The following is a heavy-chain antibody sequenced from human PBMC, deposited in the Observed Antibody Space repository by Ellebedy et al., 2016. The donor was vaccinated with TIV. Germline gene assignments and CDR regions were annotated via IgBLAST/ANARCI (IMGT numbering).Heavy chain of an antibody. V-gene: IGHV1-2*02. J-gene: IGHJ6*02. CDR1: GYTFIAYY. D-gene: IGHD6-13*01. Sequence: ASVQVSCKASGYTFIAYYIHWVRQAPGQGLAWMGWISPDSGGTNFAQKFQGRVTMTRDTSINTADMEVRRLESDDTAVYYCARVRRGSSGMDVWGQGTTVTVSS. CDR3: ARVRRGSSGMDV. CDR2: ISPDSGGT.